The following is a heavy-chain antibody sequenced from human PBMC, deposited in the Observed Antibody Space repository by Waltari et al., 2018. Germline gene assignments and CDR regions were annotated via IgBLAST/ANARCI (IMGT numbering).Heavy chain of an antibody. CDR2: IYYSGST. V-gene: IGHV4-61*01. D-gene: IGHD4-17*01. Sequence: QVQLQESGPGLVKPSETLSLTCTVSGGSVSSGSYYWSWIRQPPGKGLEGIGYIYYSGSTNDNTSLKSRVTRSVDTSKNQFSLKLSSGTAADTAVDYCASLLLVRSPRTVTNENDYWGQGTLVTVSS. CDR1: GGSVSSGSYY. CDR3: ASLLLVRSPRTVTNENDY. J-gene: IGHJ4*02.